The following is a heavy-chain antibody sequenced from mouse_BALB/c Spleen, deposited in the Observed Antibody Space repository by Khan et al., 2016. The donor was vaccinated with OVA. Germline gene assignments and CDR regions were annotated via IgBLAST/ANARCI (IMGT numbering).Heavy chain of an antibody. D-gene: IGHD1-1*01. CDR1: GFTFSSYG. CDR2: ISGDSNTT. CDR3: ATAYFYGYYFDY. Sequence: EVELVESGGDLVQPGGSRKLSCAASGFTFSSYGMHWVRQAPEKGLEWVAYISGDSNTTYYADTVKGRFTISRDNSRNTLFLQMTSLMSEDTAMYYCATAYFYGYYFDYWGPGTTLTVSS. J-gene: IGHJ2*01. V-gene: IGHV5-17*02.